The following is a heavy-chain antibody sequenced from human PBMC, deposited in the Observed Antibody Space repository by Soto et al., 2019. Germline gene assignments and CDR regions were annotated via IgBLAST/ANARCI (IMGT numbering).Heavy chain of an antibody. V-gene: IGHV3-23*01. J-gene: IGHJ3*02. Sequence: EVQLLESGGGLVQPGGSLRLSCAASGFTFSSYAMSWVRQAPGKGLEWVSAISGSGGSTYYADSVKGRFTISRDNYKNTLYLQMNSLRAEDTAVYYCAKEDGWQWLVMNDAFDIWGQGTMVTVSS. CDR1: GFTFSSYA. CDR3: AKEDGWQWLVMNDAFDI. D-gene: IGHD6-19*01. CDR2: ISGSGGST.